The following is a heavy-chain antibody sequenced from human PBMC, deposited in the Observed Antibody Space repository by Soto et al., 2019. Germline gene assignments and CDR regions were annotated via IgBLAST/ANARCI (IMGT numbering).Heavy chain of an antibody. CDR3: ARYFQAARAIHPAPYNSFDP. CDR1: GGSFSSYA. Sequence: SVKVSCKASGGSFSSYAISWVRQAPGQGLEWMGGIIPIFGTANYAQKFQGRVTITADESTSTAYMELSSLRSEDTAVYYCARYFQAARAIHPAPYNSFDPWGQ. J-gene: IGHJ5*02. D-gene: IGHD6-6*01. CDR2: IIPIFGTA. V-gene: IGHV1-69*13.